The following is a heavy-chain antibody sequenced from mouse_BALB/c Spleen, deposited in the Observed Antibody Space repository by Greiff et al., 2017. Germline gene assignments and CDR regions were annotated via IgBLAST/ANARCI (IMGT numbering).Heavy chain of an antibody. D-gene: IGHD2-2*01. Sequence: DVQLQESGPSLVKPSQTLSLTCSVTGDSITSGYWNWIRKFPGNKLEYMGYISYSGSTYYNPSLKSRISITRDTSKNQYYLQLNSVTTEDTATYYCARGGDDPRYAMDYWGQGTSVTVSS. CDR3: ARGGDDPRYAMDY. J-gene: IGHJ4*01. CDR1: GDSITSGY. CDR2: ISYSGST. V-gene: IGHV3-8*02.